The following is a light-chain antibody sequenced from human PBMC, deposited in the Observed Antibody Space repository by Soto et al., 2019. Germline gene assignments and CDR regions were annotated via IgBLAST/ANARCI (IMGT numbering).Light chain of an antibody. CDR1: QSVSSSY. Sequence: EIVLTQSPGTLSLSPGERATLSCRASQSVSSSYLAWYQQKPGQAPRLLFYVASSRATGIPDRFSGSGSGTDFTLTISRLEPEDFAVYYCQQYGSSPPWTFGQGTKVEIK. V-gene: IGKV3-20*01. CDR3: QQYGSSPPWT. J-gene: IGKJ1*01. CDR2: VAS.